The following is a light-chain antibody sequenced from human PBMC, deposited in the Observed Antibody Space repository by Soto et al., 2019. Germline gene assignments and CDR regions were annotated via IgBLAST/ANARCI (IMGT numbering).Light chain of an antibody. CDR2: WAS. CDR1: QSVLYSSNNENY. V-gene: IGKV4-1*01. J-gene: IGKJ4*01. CDR3: QQYYSTALT. Sequence: DIVMTQSPDSLAVSLGERATINCRSSQSVLYSSNNENYLAWYQQKAGQPPKLLIYWASTRESGVPDRFSGSGSGTDFTLSISSLQAEDVAVYYCQQYYSTALTFGGGTRVEIK.